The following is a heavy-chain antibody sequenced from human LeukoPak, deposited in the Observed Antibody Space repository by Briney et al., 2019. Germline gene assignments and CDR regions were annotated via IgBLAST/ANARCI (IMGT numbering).Heavy chain of an antibody. CDR2: IYSGGST. CDR1: GFTVSSNY. V-gene: IGHV3-53*01. D-gene: IGHD2-2*01. CDR3: AREKIGCSSTSCRVNWYFDL. J-gene: IGHJ2*01. Sequence: GGSLRLSCAASGFTVSSNYMSWVRQAPGKGLEWVSVIYSGGSTYYADSVKGRFTISRDNSKSTLYLQMNSLRAEDTAVYYCAREKIGCSSTSCRVNWYFDLWGRGTLVTVSS.